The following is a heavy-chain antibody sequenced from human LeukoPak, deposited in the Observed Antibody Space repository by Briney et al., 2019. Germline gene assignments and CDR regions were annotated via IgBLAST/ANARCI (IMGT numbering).Heavy chain of an antibody. CDR2: INPNSGGT. Sequence: VASVKVSCKASGYTFTGYYMHWVRQAPGQGLEWMGWINPNSGGTNYAQKFQGRVTMTRDTSISTAYMELSSLRSEDTAVYYCARAFQFGPFDAFDIWGQGTMVTVSS. CDR1: GYTFTGYY. J-gene: IGHJ3*02. D-gene: IGHD2/OR15-2a*01. V-gene: IGHV1-2*02. CDR3: ARAFQFGPFDAFDI.